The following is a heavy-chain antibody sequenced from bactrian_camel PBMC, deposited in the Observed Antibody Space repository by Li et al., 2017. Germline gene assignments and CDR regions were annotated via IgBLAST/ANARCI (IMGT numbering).Heavy chain of an antibody. CDR1: GFTFSSYA. CDR3: ATTLVVTVKLGYRPYNY. Sequence: EVQLVESGGDLVQPGGSLRLSCAASGFTFSSYAMSWVRQAPGKGLEWASALKSEGDGIYYADSVKGRFTISRDNAKNTVYLQLNSLKTEDTAMYYCATTLVVTVKLGYRPYNYWGQGTQVTVS. CDR2: LKSEGDGI. J-gene: IGHJ4*01. D-gene: IGHD5*01. V-gene: IGHV3S40*01.